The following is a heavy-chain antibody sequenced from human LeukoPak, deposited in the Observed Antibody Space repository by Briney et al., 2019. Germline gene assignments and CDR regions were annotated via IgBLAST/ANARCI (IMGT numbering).Heavy chain of an antibody. CDR3: ARVYCSGGSCYYYYYMDV. CDR1: GYSISSGYY. CDR2: IHHTGST. Sequence: SETLSLTCTVSGYSISSGYYWGWIRQPPGKGLEWIGSIHHTGSTHFNPSLKSRVTISVDTSKNQFSLKLSSVTAADTAVYYCARVYCSGGSCYYYYYMDVWGKGTTVTVSS. V-gene: IGHV4-38-2*02. D-gene: IGHD2-15*01. J-gene: IGHJ6*03.